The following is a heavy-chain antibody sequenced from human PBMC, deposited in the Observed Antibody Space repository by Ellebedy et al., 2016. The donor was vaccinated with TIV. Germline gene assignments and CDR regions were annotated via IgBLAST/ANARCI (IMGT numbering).Heavy chain of an antibody. CDR1: GFSLTTRPVG. V-gene: IGHV2-5*02. CDR2: IYWDDDK. D-gene: IGHD6-13*01. Sequence: SGPTLVNPPQTLTLTCIFSGFSLTTRPVGVGWIRQPPGKALEWLALIYWDDDKRYSPSLKNRLTITKDTTNNQVFLTMTNVDPVDTATYYCAHHYSSSWYPVYWGQGTLVTVSS. CDR3: AHHYSSSWYPVY. J-gene: IGHJ4*02.